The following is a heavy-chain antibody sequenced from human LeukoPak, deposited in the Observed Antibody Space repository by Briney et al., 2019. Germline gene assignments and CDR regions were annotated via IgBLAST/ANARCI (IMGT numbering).Heavy chain of an antibody. CDR1: GFTFSSYA. D-gene: IGHD6-6*01. J-gene: IGHJ4*02. Sequence: PGGSLRLSCAASGFTFSSYAMHWVRQAPGKGLEGVAVISYDGSNKYYADSVKGRFTISRDNSKNTLYLQMNSLRAEDTAVYYCARDPYSSSGDFDYWGQGTLVTVSS. V-gene: IGHV3-30-3*01. CDR2: ISYDGSNK. CDR3: ARDPYSSSGDFDY.